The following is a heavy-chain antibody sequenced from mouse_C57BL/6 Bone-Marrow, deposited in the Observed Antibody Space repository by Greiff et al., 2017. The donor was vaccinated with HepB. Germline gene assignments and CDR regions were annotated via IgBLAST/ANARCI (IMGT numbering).Heavy chain of an antibody. CDR1: GFNIKDEY. D-gene: IGHD1-1*01. J-gene: IGHJ1*03. Sequence: EVQLQQSGAELVRPGASVKLSCTASGFNIKDEYMHWVKQRPEQGLEWIGWIDPENGDTEYASKFQGKATITADTSSNTAYLQLSSLTSEDTAVYYCTTQTPCITTVVAAGDWYFDVWGTGTTVTVSS. V-gene: IGHV14-4*01. CDR3: TTQTPCITTVVAAGDWYFDV. CDR2: IDPENGDT.